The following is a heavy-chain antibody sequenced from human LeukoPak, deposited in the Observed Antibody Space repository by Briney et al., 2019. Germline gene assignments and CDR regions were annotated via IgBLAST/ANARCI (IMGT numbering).Heavy chain of an antibody. CDR1: GFTFSSYA. Sequence: GGSLRLSCAASGFTFSSYAMHWVRRAPGKGLEWVAVISYDGSNTYYADSVKGRFTISRDNSKNTLYLQMNSLRAEDTAVYYCARVSMATIIWYYFDYWGQGTLVTVSS. V-gene: IGHV3-30-3*01. CDR3: ARVSMATIIWYYFDY. CDR2: ISYDGSNT. J-gene: IGHJ4*02. D-gene: IGHD5-24*01.